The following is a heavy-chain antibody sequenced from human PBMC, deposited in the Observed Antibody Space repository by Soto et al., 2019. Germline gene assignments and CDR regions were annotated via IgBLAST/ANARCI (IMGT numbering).Heavy chain of an antibody. CDR1: GFTFSSYA. Sequence: QVQLVESGGGVVQPGRSLRLSCAASGFTFSSYAMHWVRQAPGKGLEWVAVISYDGSNKYYADSVKGRFTISRDNSKNTLDLQMNSLRAEDTGVYYCAREGWELLSFDIWGQGTMVTVSS. D-gene: IGHD1-26*01. CDR3: AREGWELLSFDI. V-gene: IGHV3-30-3*01. J-gene: IGHJ3*02. CDR2: ISYDGSNK.